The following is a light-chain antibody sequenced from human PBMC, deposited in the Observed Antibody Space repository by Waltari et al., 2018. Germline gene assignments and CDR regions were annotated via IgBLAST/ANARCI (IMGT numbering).Light chain of an antibody. CDR3: CSYAGSAVSV. Sequence: QSALTQTATVSGSPGQSITISCSGASSDLGKYNLVSWYQQHPGKAPTLIVYDVDKRPSGVSNRFSGSKSGNTAFLTISGLQTADEADYYCCSYAGSAVSVFGGGTKLTIL. J-gene: IGLJ3*02. CDR2: DVD. V-gene: IGLV2-23*02. CDR1: SSDLGKYNL.